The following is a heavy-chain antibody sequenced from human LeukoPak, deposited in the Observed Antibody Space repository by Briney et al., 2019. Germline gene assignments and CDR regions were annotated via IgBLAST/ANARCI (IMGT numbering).Heavy chain of an antibody. CDR3: ARDSGGYSYGYLGRKAFDI. CDR2: INHSGST. D-gene: IGHD5-18*01. CDR1: GGSISSSSYY. Sequence: PSETLSLTCTVSGGSISSSSYYWGWIRQPPGKGLEWIGEINHSGSTNYNPSLKSRVTISVDTSKNQFSLKLSSVTAADTAVYYCARDSGGYSYGYLGRKAFDIWGQGTMVTVSS. V-gene: IGHV4-39*07. J-gene: IGHJ3*02.